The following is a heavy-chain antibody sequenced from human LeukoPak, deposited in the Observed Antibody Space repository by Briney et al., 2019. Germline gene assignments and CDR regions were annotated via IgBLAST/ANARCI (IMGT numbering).Heavy chain of an antibody. CDR1: GFTFSSYG. V-gene: IGHV3-30*03. J-gene: IGHJ4*02. CDR2: ISYDGSNK. CDR3: ARDWFNDY. Sequence: PGRSLRLSCAASGFTFSSYGMHWVRQAPGKGLEWVAVISYDGSNKYYADSVKGRFTISRDNFNDTLYLQMNSLRVEDTAIYYCARDWFNDYWGQGTLVTVSS. D-gene: IGHD3-9*01.